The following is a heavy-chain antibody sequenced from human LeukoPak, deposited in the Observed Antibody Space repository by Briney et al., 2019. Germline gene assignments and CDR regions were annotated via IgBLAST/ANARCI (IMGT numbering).Heavy chain of an antibody. V-gene: IGHV3-30*18. CDR3: AKDVDPCGSGSYVEGFDY. CDR2: ISFDASNK. D-gene: IGHD3-10*01. Sequence: PGRSLRLSCAASGFTFSSYGMHWVPQAPGKGLEWVTVISFDASNKYYADSVKGRFTISRDNSKNTLYLQMNSLRAEDTAVYYCAKDVDPCGSGSYVEGFDYWGQGTLVTVSS. CDR1: GFTFSSYG. J-gene: IGHJ4*02.